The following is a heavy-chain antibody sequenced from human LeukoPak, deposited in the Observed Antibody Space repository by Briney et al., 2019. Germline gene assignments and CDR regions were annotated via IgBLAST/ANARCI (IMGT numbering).Heavy chain of an antibody. D-gene: IGHD3-10*01. V-gene: IGHV3-53*01. Sequence: PGGSLRLSCAASGFTVSTNYMNWVRQAPGKGLEWVSILYSGSSTYYADCVKGRFTISRDDSKNTLYLQMNSLRAEDTAVYYCARVGDHYHWYLDLWGRGTHVTVSS. J-gene: IGHJ2*01. CDR1: GFTVSTNY. CDR3: ARVGDHYHWYLDL. CDR2: LYSGSST.